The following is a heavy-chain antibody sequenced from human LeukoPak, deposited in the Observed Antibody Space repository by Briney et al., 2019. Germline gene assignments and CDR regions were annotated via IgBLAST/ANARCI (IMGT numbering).Heavy chain of an antibody. CDR2: IYYSGST. J-gene: IGHJ4*02. CDR3: ARGSSGYYFFRF. V-gene: IGHV4-59*01. CDR1: GGSISSYY. Sequence: SETLSLTCTVSGGSISSYYWSWIRQPPGKGLEWIGYIYYSGSTNYNPSLKSRVTISVDTSKNQFSLKLSSVTAADTAVYYCARGSSGYYFFRFWGQGTLVTVSS. D-gene: IGHD3-22*01.